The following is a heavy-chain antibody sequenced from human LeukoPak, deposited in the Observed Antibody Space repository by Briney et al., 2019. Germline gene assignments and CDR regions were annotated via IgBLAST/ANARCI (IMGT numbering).Heavy chain of an antibody. V-gene: IGHV3-11*04. Sequence: GGSLRLSCAASGFTFSYYYMSWIRQAPGKGLEWVSYISSSGSTIYYADSVKGRFTISRDNAKNSLYLQMNSLRAEDTAVYYCARGDCSSATCYTKDAFGVWGQGTMVTVSS. CDR3: ARGDCSSATCYTKDAFGV. CDR1: GFTFSYYY. D-gene: IGHD2-2*02. J-gene: IGHJ3*01. CDR2: ISSSGSTI.